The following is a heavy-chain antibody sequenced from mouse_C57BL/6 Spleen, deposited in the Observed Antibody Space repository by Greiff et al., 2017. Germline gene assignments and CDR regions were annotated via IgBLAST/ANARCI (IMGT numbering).Heavy chain of an antibody. D-gene: IGHD2-4*01. CDR3: VRQERLRCARDY. CDR2: IRSKSNNYAT. CDR1: GFSFNTYA. Sequence: EVQLVESGGGLVQPKGSLKLSCAASGFSFNTYAMNWVRQAPGKGLEWVARIRSKSNNYATYYADSVKDRFTISRDDSESMLYLQMNNLKTEDTAMYYCVRQERLRCARDYWGQGTSVTVSS. J-gene: IGHJ4*01. V-gene: IGHV10-1*01.